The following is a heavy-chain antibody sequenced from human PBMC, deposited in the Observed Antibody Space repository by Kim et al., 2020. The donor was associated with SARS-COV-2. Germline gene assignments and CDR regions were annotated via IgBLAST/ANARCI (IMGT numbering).Heavy chain of an antibody. Sequence: ASVKVSCKASGYTFTGYYMHWVRQAPGQGLEWMGRINPNSGGTNYAQKFQGRVTMTRDTSISTAYMELSRLRSDDTAVYYCARDLDGYNSEDYWGQGTLVTVSS. CDR2: INPNSGGT. V-gene: IGHV1-2*06. J-gene: IGHJ4*02. D-gene: IGHD5-12*01. CDR3: ARDLDGYNSEDY. CDR1: GYTFTGYY.